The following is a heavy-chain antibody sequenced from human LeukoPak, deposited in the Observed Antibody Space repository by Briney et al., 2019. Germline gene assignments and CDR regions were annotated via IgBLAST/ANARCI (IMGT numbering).Heavy chain of an antibody. D-gene: IGHD3-22*01. V-gene: IGHV3-7*01. J-gene: IGHJ4*02. CDR1: GFAFSNYW. CDR3: ARDRGYYVFDY. CDR2: VKPDGSEK. Sequence: GGSLGLSCAASGFAFSNYWMTWVRQAPGKGLEWVAHVKPDGSEKSYVDSVKGRFTISRDNAQNSLYLQMNSLRAEDTAVYYCARDRGYYVFDYWGQGTLVTVSS.